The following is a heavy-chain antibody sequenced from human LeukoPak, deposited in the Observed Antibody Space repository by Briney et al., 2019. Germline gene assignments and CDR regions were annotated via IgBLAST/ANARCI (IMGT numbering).Heavy chain of an antibody. Sequence: PSETLSLTCAVSGGSISSSSYYWGCIRPPPGKGREWIGTIYYSGTAYYSPSLKRRVTISVDTSMNQFSLRLSSVTAADTAVFYCARVAAARYYYYMDVWGKGTTVTVSS. D-gene: IGHD6-13*01. CDR1: GGSISSSSYY. J-gene: IGHJ6*03. CDR3: ARVAAARYYYYMDV. CDR2: IYYSGTA. V-gene: IGHV4-39*01.